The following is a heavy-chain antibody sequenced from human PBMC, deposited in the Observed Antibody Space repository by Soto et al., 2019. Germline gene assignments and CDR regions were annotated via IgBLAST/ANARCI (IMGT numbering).Heavy chain of an antibody. J-gene: IGHJ4*02. CDR2: IYYSGST. CDR1: GGCISSYY. CDR3: ARRYGGNFDY. V-gene: IGHV4-59*01. Sequence: PSETLSLTCTVSGGCISSYYWSWIRQPPGKGLEWIGYIYYSGSTNYNPSLKSRVTISVDRSKNQFSLKLSSVTAADTAVYYCARRYGGNFDYWGQGTLVTVSS. D-gene: IGHD1-26*01.